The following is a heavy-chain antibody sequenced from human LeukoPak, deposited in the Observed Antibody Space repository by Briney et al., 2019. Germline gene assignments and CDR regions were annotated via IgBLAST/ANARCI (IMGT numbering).Heavy chain of an antibody. J-gene: IGHJ1*01. CDR1: AFTFSSYC. V-gene: IGHV3-23*01. CDR2: ISVSGGNT. D-gene: IGHD5/OR15-5a*01. Sequence: PGGSLRLSCAVSAFTFSSYCMSWVRPPPGKGLEWVSAISVSGGNTYYTDSVKGRFTNSRDNAKNTVYLQMNSRRAEDTGVYYCARDQRYSVYDWGQGTLVTVSS. CDR3: ARDQRYSVYD.